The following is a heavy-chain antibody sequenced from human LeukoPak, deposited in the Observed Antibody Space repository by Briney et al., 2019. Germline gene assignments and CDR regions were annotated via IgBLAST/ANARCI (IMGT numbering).Heavy chain of an antibody. V-gene: IGHV1-69*02. Sequence: SVKVSFKAPEGPFSSYTISWVRPAPGQGLEWMGRIIHNLGIANYAQKFQGRVTITADNSTSTAYMDLSSLRSEDTAVYYCATHGVMGGYWGQGTLVTVSS. J-gene: IGHJ4*02. D-gene: IGHD3-16*01. CDR2: IIHNLGIA. CDR3: ATHGVMGGY. CDR1: EGPFSSYT.